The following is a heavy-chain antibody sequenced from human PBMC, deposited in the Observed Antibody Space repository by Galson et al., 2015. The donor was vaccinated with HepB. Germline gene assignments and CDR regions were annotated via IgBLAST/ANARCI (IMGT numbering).Heavy chain of an antibody. D-gene: IGHD2/OR15-2a*01. Sequence: SLRLSCAASTFIFSTYSMNWVRQAPGKGLEWVSYISSSSTTIFYADSVKGRFTISRDNAKNSLYLQMTSLRAEDTAVYYCARATLVWFDPWGQGTLVTVSS. CDR1: TFIFSTYS. J-gene: IGHJ5*02. CDR2: ISSSSTTI. V-gene: IGHV3-48*04. CDR3: ARATLVWFDP.